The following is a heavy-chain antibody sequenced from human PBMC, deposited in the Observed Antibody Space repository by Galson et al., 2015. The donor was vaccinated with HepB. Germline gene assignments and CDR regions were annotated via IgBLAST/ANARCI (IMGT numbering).Heavy chain of an antibody. V-gene: IGHV1-69*13. CDR1: GGTFSSYA. CDR2: IIPIFGTA. J-gene: IGHJ6*03. CDR3: ARGRVSSLGVSGPYYYYMDV. Sequence: SVKVSCKASGGTFSSYAISWVRQAPGQGLEWMGGIIPIFGTANYAQKFQGRVTITADESTSTAYMELSSLRSEDTAVYYCARGRVSSLGVSGPYYYYMDVWGKGTTVTVSS. D-gene: IGHD3-16*01.